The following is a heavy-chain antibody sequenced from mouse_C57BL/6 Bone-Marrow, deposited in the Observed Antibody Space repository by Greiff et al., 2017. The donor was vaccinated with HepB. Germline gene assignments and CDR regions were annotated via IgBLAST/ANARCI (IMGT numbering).Heavy chain of an antibody. D-gene: IGHD2-12*01. V-gene: IGHV2-5*01. CDR2: IWRGGST. CDR1: GFSLTSYG. CDR3: AKNSYYSYWYFDV. J-gene: IGHJ1*03. Sequence: VKLVESGPGLVQPSQSLSITCTVSGFSLTSYGVHWVRQSPGKGLEWLGVIWRGGSTDYNAAFMSRLSITKDNSKSQVFFKMNSLQADDTAIYYCAKNSYYSYWYFDVWGTGTTVTVSS.